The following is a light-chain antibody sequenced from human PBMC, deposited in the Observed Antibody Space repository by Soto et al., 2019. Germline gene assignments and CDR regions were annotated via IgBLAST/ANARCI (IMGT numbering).Light chain of an antibody. Sequence: IEITQSPATLSVSPGERTTLSCRSSQSVSSNLVWYQQKPGQAPRLLIYGASTRVTGIPARFSGSGSGTEFTLTISSLQSEDFAVYYCQQYGSSPRTFGQGTKVDI. CDR2: GAS. CDR1: QSVSSN. V-gene: IGKV3-15*01. J-gene: IGKJ1*01. CDR3: QQYGSSPRT.